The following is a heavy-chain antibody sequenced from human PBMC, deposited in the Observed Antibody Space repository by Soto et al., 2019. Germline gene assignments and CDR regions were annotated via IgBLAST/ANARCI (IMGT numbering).Heavy chain of an antibody. CDR2: MNPNSGNT. CDR3: SRERAVAGFDY. V-gene: IGHV1-8*01. Sequence: QVQLVQSGAEVKKPGASVKVSCKASGYTFTSYDINWVRQATGQGLEWMGWMNPNSGNTGYAPKFQGRVTMTRNTSISTAYMELSSLRSDGTAVYYCSRERAVAGFDYWGQGTLVTVAS. D-gene: IGHD6-13*01. J-gene: IGHJ4*02. CDR1: GYTFTSYD.